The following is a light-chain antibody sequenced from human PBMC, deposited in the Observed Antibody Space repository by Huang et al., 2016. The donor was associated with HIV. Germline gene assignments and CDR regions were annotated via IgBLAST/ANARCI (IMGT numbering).Light chain of an antibody. CDR3: QQRSNWPGFT. CDR2: DAS. J-gene: IGKJ3*01. Sequence: EIVLTQSPATLSLSPGERATLSCRASKSVSSYLAWYQQQPGQAPRLLINDASNRATGIPARFSGSGSGTDFTLTISSLEPEDFAVYYCQQRSNWPGFTFGPGTKVDIK. V-gene: IGKV3-11*01. CDR1: KSVSSY.